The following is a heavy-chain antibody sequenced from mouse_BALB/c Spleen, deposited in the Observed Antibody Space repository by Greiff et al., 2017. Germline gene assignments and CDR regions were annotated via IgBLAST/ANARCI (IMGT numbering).Heavy chain of an antibody. V-gene: IGHV5-17*02. CDR3: ARSPTGFIDY. D-gene: IGHD4-1*02. CDR1: GFTFSSFG. J-gene: IGHJ2*01. Sequence: EVQLQESGGGLVQPGGSRKLSCAASGFTFSSFGMHWVRQAPEKGLEWVAYISSGSSTIYYVDTVKGRFTISRDNPKNTLFLQMTSLRSEDTAMYYCARSPTGFIDYWGQGTTLTVSS. CDR2: ISSGSSTI.